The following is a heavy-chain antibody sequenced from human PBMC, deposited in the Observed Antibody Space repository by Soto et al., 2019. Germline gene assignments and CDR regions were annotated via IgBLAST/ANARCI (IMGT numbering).Heavy chain of an antibody. D-gene: IGHD3-10*01. CDR3: VKGGITMVRGVLFAY. Sequence: GGSLRLSCSASGFTFSTYAMHWVRQAPGKGLEYVSAISNNGGSTYYADSVKGRFTISRDNSKNTLDLQMSSLRTADTAIYYCVKGGITMVRGVLFAYWGQGTPVTVSS. J-gene: IGHJ4*02. CDR1: GFTFSTYA. V-gene: IGHV3-64D*06. CDR2: ISNNGGST.